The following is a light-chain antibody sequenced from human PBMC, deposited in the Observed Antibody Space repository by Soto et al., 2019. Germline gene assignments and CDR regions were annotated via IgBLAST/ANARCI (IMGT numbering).Light chain of an antibody. CDR1: QGISSY. J-gene: IGKJ1*01. Sequence: DIQLTQSPSFLSASVGDRVTITCRASQGISSYLAWYQQKPGKAPKLLIYAASTLQSGVPSRFSGSGSGTEFTLTISRLEPEDFAVYYCQQYGSSRTFGQGTKVEIK. V-gene: IGKV1-9*01. CDR2: AAS. CDR3: QQYGSSRT.